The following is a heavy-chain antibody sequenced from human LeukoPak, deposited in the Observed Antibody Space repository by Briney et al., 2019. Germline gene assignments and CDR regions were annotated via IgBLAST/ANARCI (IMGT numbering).Heavy chain of an antibody. D-gene: IGHD2-21*02. Sequence: GGSLRLSCAASGFTFSNAWMSWVRQAPGKGLEWVAVISYDGSNKYYADSVKGRFTISRDNSKNTLYLQMNSLRAEDTAVYYCARDQGVAYCGGDCYAGYFQHWGQGTLVTVSS. V-gene: IGHV3-30-3*01. CDR2: ISYDGSNK. CDR3: ARDQGVAYCGGDCYAGYFQH. CDR1: GFTFSNAW. J-gene: IGHJ1*01.